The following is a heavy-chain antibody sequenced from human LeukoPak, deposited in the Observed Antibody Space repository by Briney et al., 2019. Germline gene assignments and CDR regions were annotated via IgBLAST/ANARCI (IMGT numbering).Heavy chain of an antibody. D-gene: IGHD5-18*01. CDR1: GGTFSSYA. V-gene: IGHV1-69*05. Sequence: SVKVSCKASGGTFSSYAISWVRQAPGQGLEWMGGIIPIFGTANYAQKFQGRVTITTDESTSTAYMELSSLRSEDTAVYYCARGTDMGIRGYSYGYWFDPWGQGTLVTVSS. J-gene: IGHJ5*02. CDR3: ARGTDMGIRGYSYGYWFDP. CDR2: IIPIFGTA.